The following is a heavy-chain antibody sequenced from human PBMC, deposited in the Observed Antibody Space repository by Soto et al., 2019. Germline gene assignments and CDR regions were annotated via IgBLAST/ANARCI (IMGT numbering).Heavy chain of an antibody. CDR1: GFTFSSYG. CDR2: ISYDGSNK. Sequence: QVQLVESGGGVVQPGRSLRLSCAASGFTFSSYGMHWVRQAPGKGLEWVAVISYDGSNKYYADSVKGRFTISRDNSKNXLSXQMTSLRAEDTAVYYCAKDPVGYCRGGSCQHWFDPWGQGTLVTVSS. J-gene: IGHJ5*02. V-gene: IGHV3-30*18. CDR3: AKDPVGYCRGGSCQHWFDP. D-gene: IGHD2-15*01.